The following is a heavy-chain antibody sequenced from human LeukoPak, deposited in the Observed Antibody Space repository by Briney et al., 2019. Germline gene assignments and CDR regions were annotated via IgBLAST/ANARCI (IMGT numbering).Heavy chain of an antibody. CDR1: GFTFDDYA. CDR2: ISWNSGSI. CDR3: AKGYRSSTSCYPFDY. D-gene: IGHD2-2*01. V-gene: IGHV3-9*03. J-gene: IGHJ4*02. Sequence: GGSLRLSCAASGFTFDDYAMHWVRQAPGKGLEWVTGISWNSGSIGYADSVKGRFTISRDNAKNSLYLQMNSLRAEDMALYYCAKGYRSSTSCYPFDYWGQRTLVTVSS.